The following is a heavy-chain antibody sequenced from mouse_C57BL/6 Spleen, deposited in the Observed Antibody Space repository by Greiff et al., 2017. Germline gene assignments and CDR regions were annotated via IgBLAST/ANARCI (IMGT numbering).Heavy chain of an antibody. CDR1: GYSFTGYY. D-gene: IGHD1-1*01. J-gene: IGHJ1*03. Sequence: EVQLQQSGPELVKPGASVKISCKASGYSFTGYYMNWVKQSPEKSLEWIGEINPSTGGTTYNQKFKAKATLTVDKSSSTAYMQLKSLTSEDSAVYYCARESYKYFDVWGTGTTVTVSS. V-gene: IGHV1-42*01. CDR3: ARESYKYFDV. CDR2: INPSTGGT.